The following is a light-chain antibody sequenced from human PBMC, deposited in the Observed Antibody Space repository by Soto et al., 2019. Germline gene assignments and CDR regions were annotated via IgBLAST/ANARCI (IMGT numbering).Light chain of an antibody. CDR1: QSVYNNY. J-gene: IGKJ2*01. V-gene: IGKV3-20*01. Sequence: EIVLTQSPGTLSLSPGEGASLSCKASQSVYNNYLAWYQHKPGRSPRLLIYDASTRAAGIPDRFSGSGSGTDITLTITRLDPEDFAIYYCQQYGSSVYTFGQGTKVDIK. CDR2: DAS. CDR3: QQYGSSVYT.